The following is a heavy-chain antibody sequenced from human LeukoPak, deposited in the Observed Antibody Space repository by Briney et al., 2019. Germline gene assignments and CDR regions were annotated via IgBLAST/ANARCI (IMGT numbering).Heavy chain of an antibody. CDR3: ARAMSSYSSGWYFDY. V-gene: IGHV1-2*04. Sequence: ASVKVSCKASGYTFTGYYMHWVRQAPGQGLGWMGWINPNSGGTNYAQKFQGWVTMTRDTSISTAYMELSRLRSDDTAVYYCARAMSSYSSGWYFDYWGQGTLVTVSS. J-gene: IGHJ4*02. CDR1: GYTFTGYY. CDR2: INPNSGGT. D-gene: IGHD6-19*01.